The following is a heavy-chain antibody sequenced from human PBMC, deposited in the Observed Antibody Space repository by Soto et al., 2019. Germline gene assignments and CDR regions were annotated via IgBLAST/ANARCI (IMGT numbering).Heavy chain of an antibody. V-gene: IGHV5-10-1*01. D-gene: IGHD3-22*01. CDR2: IDPSDSYT. CDR1: GYSFTSYW. J-gene: IGHJ6*02. Sequence: GESLKISCKGSGYSFTSYWISWVRQMPGKGLGWMGRIDPSDSYTNYSPSFQGHVTISADKSISTAYLQWSSLKASDTAMYYWAGLVYSSSGYVYYTGMDVGAQGTTLTVSS. CDR3: AGLVYSSSGYVYYTGMDV.